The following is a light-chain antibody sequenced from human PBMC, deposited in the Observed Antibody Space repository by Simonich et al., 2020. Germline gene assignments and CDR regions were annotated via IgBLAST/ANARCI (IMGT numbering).Light chain of an antibody. CDR2: DAS. Sequence: EIVLTQSPATLSLSPGERATLSCRASQSVSSYLAWYQQKPGQAPRLLIYDASNRATGIPARLSGSGSWTDFTLTISSLEPEDFAVYYCQQRSNWITFGQGTRLEIK. J-gene: IGKJ5*01. V-gene: IGKV3-11*01. CDR1: QSVSSY. CDR3: QQRSNWIT.